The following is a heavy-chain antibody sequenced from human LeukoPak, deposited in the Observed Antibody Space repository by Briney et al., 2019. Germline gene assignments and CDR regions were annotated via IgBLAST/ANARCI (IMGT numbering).Heavy chain of an antibody. CDR1: GYTFTSYY. CDR3: ARGGGWVVRAAKYYFDY. CDR2: INPSGGST. V-gene: IGHV1-46*01. Sequence: ASVKVSCKASGYTFTSYYMHWVRQAPGQGLEWMGIINPSGGSTSYAQKFQGRVTMTRDTSTSTVYMELSSLRSEDTAVYYCARGGGWVVRAAKYYFDYWGQGTLVTVSS. D-gene: IGHD2-2*01. J-gene: IGHJ4*02.